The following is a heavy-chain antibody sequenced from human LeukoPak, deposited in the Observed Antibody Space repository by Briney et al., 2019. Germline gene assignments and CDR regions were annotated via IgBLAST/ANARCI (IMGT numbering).Heavy chain of an antibody. Sequence: ASVKVSCKVFGYTLTELSMHWVRQAPGKGLEWMGGFDPEDGETIYAQKFQGRVTMTEDTSTDTAYMELSSLRSEDTAVYYCATGLGYRVRVTDPDAFDIWGQGTMVTVSS. CDR3: ATGLGYRVRVTDPDAFDI. CDR1: GYTLTELS. V-gene: IGHV1-24*01. D-gene: IGHD5-24*01. J-gene: IGHJ3*02. CDR2: FDPEDGET.